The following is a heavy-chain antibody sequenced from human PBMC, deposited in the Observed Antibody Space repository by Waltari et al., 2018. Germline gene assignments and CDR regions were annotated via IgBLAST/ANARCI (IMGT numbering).Heavy chain of an antibody. Sequence: EVQLLESGGGLVQPGGSLRLSCAASGFTFSSYAMRWVRQAPGKGLEWVSDSYSGGSTYYADSGKGRFTSSRDNAKNTLYLQMNSLRAEDTAVYYCAKEAGNGEGAFDIWGQGTMVTVSS. CDR1: GFTFSSYA. V-gene: IGHV3-23*03. CDR3: AKEAGNGEGAFDI. D-gene: IGHD3-10*01. J-gene: IGHJ3*02. CDR2: SYSGGST.